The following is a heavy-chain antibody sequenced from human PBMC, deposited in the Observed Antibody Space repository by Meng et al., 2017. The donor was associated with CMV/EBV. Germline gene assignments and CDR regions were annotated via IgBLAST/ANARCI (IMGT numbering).Heavy chain of an antibody. CDR3: ARERVLYYDILTGWLGYYGMDV. V-gene: IGHV4-61*01. D-gene: IGHD3-9*01. CDR1: GFSVSSGSYY. Sequence: SETLSLTCTVSGFSVSSGSYYWSWIRQPPGKGLEWIGYIYYSGSTNYNPSLKSRVTISVDTAKNQFSLKLSSVTAADTAVYYCARERVLYYDILTGWLGYYGMDVWGQGTTVTVSS. J-gene: IGHJ6*02. CDR2: IYYSGST.